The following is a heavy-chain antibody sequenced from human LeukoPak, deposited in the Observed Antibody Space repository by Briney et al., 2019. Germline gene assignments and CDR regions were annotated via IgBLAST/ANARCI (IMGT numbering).Heavy chain of an antibody. Sequence: GASVKVSCKASGYTFSSYAISWVRQAPGQGLEWMGWINPNSGGTNFAQKFQGRVTMTRDTSISTAYMELSRLRSDDTAVYYCARENRGGTSISSHIYYFDYWGQGTLVTVSS. V-gene: IGHV1-2*02. J-gene: IGHJ4*02. CDR3: ARENRGGTSISSHIYYFDY. CDR1: GYTFSSYA. D-gene: IGHD1-14*01. CDR2: INPNSGGT.